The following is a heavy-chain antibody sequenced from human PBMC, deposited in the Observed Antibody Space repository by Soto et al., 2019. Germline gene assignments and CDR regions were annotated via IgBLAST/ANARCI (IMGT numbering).Heavy chain of an antibody. CDR1: GFSFSNYA. CDR3: AKDVIYSGLHRFDC. V-gene: IGHV3-23*01. CDR2: ISGGFTIT. Sequence: PGGSLRLSCTASGFSFSNYALSCVRQSPGKGLEWVSSISGGFTITYFADSVTGRFTISRDNSRNRLYLQMDSMRADDTAVYYCAKDVIYSGLHRFDCSGQGTLVTVSS. J-gene: IGHJ4*02. D-gene: IGHD2-21*01.